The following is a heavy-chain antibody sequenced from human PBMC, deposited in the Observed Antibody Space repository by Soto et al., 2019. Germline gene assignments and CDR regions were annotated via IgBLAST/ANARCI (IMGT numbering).Heavy chain of an antibody. J-gene: IGHJ5*02. D-gene: IGHD1-26*01. CDR2: IIPMFGTA. V-gene: IGHV1-69*01. CDR3: ARDQGHSGSSWFDP. CDR1: GGTFSNYA. Sequence: VQLVQSGAEVKKPGSSVKVSCKASGGTFSNYAISWVRQAPGQGLEWMGGIIPMFGTANYAQKFQGRVTIIADESTSTAYMELSSLRSEDSAMYYCARDQGHSGSSWFDPWGQGTLVTVSS.